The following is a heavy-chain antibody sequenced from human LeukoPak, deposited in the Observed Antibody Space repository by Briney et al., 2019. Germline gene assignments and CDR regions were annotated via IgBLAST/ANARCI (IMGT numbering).Heavy chain of an antibody. CDR1: GFTFSNYD. D-gene: IGHD6-19*01. CDR3: ARSVPGGSGWMGSIDY. CDR2: IGASGDT. J-gene: IGHJ4*02. V-gene: IGHV3-13*01. Sequence: PGGSLRLSCAASGFTFSNYDMHSVRQVIGKGLEWVSTIGASGDTYYPDSVRGRFTISRENAKSSLFLQIDSLRAGDTAVYYCARSVPGGSGWMGSIDYWGQGTLVTVSS.